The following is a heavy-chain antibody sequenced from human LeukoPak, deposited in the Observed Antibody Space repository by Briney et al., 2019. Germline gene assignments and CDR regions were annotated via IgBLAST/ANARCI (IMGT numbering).Heavy chain of an antibody. D-gene: IGHD4-17*01. J-gene: IGHJ6*02. CDR1: GFTFSSYA. CDR2: ISGSGRNT. CDR3: AKASSRTTVTSDYYYYGMDV. V-gene: IGHV3-23*01. Sequence: GGSLRLSCAASGFTFSSYAMSWVRQAPGKGLEWVSGISGSGRNTYYADSVKGRFTISRDNSKNTLYLQMNSLRAEDTAVYYCAKASSRTTVTSDYYYYGMDVWGQGTTVTVSS.